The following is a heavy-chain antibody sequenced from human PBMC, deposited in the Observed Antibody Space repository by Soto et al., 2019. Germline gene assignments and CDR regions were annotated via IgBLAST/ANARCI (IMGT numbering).Heavy chain of an antibody. CDR3: AMLDNYVTPNPQEV. CDR1: GYIFVNYG. Sequence: QVQLVQSGYEVRKPGSSVKVSCKASGYIFVNYGIACVRQAPGQGLEWMGWISPYSGNTHYASKVQGRLTMTTDTSTSTSYMDLESLTSDVTAVYYCAMLDNYVTPNPQEVWGQGTSVTVYS. J-gene: IGHJ6*02. V-gene: IGHV1-18*01. D-gene: IGHD3-16*01. CDR2: ISPYSGNT.